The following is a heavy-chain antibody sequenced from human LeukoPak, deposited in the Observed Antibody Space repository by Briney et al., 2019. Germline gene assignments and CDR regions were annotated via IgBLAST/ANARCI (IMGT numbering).Heavy chain of an antibody. CDR2: ITGPGSHT. CDR3: AKDQLNRFCSGGTCSITHDY. J-gene: IGHJ4*02. V-gene: IGHV3-23*01. D-gene: IGHD2-15*01. CDR1: GFTFNSYG. Sequence: PGGSLRLSCEASGFTFNSYGMSWVRQAPGTGLEWVTAITGPGSHTYYADSVKGRFTVSRDNSRNTLYLQMNSLRVGDTALYYCAKDQLNRFCSGGTCSITHDYWGQGTLVTVSS.